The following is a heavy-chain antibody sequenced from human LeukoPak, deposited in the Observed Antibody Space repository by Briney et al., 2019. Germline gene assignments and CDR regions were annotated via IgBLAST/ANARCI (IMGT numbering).Heavy chain of an antibody. V-gene: IGHV3-30-3*01. D-gene: IGHD1-26*01. J-gene: IGHJ3*02. CDR2: ISYDGSDK. CDR3: AREVGTPQAFDI. CDR1: GFTFSNYA. Sequence: GGSLRLSCAASGFTFSNYAMHWVRQAPGKGLEWVAVISYDGSDKYYADSVKGRFTISRDNSKNTLYLQMNSLRPEDTAVYYCAREVGTPQAFDIWGQGTMVTVSS.